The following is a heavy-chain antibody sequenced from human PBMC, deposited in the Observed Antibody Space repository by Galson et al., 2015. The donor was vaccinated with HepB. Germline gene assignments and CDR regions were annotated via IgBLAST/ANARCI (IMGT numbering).Heavy chain of an antibody. V-gene: IGHV1-69*13. CDR2: IIPIFGTA. CDR1: GGTFSSYA. J-gene: IGHJ4*02. D-gene: IGHD6-13*01. CDR3: ARAPTGMVQQLVGYYFDY. Sequence: SVKVSCKASGGTFSSYAISWVRQAPGQGLEWMGGIIPIFGTANYAQKFQGRVTITADESTSTAYMELSSLRSEDTAVYYCARAPTGMVQQLVGYYFDYWGQGTLVTVSS.